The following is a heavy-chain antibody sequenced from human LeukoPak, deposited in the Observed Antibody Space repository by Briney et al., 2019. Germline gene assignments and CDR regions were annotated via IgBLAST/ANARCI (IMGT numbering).Heavy chain of an antibody. CDR2: IRSKAYGGTT. D-gene: IGHD3-3*02. CDR1: GLTFDASA. J-gene: IGHJ5*02. V-gene: IGHV3-49*05. Sequence: KPGRSLILACTAAGLTFDASARSCFRHAPGKGLESEGFIRSKAYGGTTQYAASVKGRFTISRDDSKSIPYLQMNSLKTEDTAVYYCTRDPRIFGAAPLPWGQGTLVTVSS. CDR3: TRDPRIFGAAPLP.